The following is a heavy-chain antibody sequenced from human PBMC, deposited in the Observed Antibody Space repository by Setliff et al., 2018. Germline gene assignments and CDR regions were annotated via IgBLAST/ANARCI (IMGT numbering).Heavy chain of an antibody. Sequence: ASVKVSCKTSGYTFTGYYMHWVRQAPGQGLEWMGWINPNSGGTNYAQKFQGWVTMTRDTSISTAYMELSRLRSDDTAVYYCARGGYSGSYDFDYWGQGTLVTVSS. CDR1: GYTFTGYY. J-gene: IGHJ4*02. V-gene: IGHV1-2*04. CDR2: INPNSGGT. CDR3: ARGGYSGSYDFDY. D-gene: IGHD1-26*01.